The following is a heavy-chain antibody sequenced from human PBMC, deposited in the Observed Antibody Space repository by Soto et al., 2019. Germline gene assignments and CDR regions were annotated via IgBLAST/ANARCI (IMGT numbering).Heavy chain of an antibody. CDR3: AREVAGRSYQPIEF. V-gene: IGHV1-8*01. J-gene: IGHJ4*02. CDR2: MNPNSGNT. CDR1: GYTFTSYD. Sequence: QVQLVQSGAEVKKPGASVKVSCKASGYTFTSYDINWVRQATGQGLEWMGWMNPNSGNTGYAQKFQGRVTMTRDTSIIAAYMDRSSLRSEDTAVYYCAREVAGRSYQPIEFWGQGTLVTVSS. D-gene: IGHD2-15*01.